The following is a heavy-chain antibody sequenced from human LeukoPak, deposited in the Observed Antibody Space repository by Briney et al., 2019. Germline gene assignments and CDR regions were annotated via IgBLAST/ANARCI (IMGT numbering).Heavy chain of an antibody. V-gene: IGHV4-39*01. Sequence: SETLSLTCTVSGGSISSSSYYWGWIRQPPGKGLEWIGSIYYSGSTYYNPSLKSRVTISVGTSKNQFSLKLSSVTAADTAVYYCARREAATFDYWGQGTLVTVSS. CDR2: IYYSGST. CDR3: ARREAATFDY. J-gene: IGHJ4*02. D-gene: IGHD2-15*01. CDR1: GGSISSSSYY.